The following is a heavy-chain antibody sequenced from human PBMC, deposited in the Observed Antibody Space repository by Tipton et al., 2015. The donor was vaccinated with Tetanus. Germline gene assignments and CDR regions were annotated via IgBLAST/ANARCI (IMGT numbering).Heavy chain of an antibody. CDR3: ARGQTGQQRQDRFHL. CDR1: GFTFNEYS. J-gene: IGHJ2*01. V-gene: IGHV3-21*01. D-gene: IGHD1-1*01. Sequence: LSLTCEASGFTFNEYSMHWVRQRPGKALEWVSSIDMSGTYIYYADSMEGRFTISRDNAKNSLFLQLNSLRVEDTALYYCARGQTGQQRQDRFHLWGRGTLVTVSA. CDR2: IDMSGTYI.